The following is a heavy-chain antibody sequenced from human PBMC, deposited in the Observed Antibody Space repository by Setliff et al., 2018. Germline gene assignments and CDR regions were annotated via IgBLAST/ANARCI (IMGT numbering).Heavy chain of an antibody. J-gene: IGHJ6*03. CDR3: ARESYYYYMDV. CDR1: GGSISPYF. V-gene: IGHV4-4*08. CDR2: IYHNGNT. Sequence: SETLSLTCTVSGGSISPYFWSWIRQPPGKGLEWIGYIYHNGNTNFNPSLKTRVNMSVDTSKNQIALKLSSVTAADTAVYYCARESYYYYMDVWGKGTTVTVSS.